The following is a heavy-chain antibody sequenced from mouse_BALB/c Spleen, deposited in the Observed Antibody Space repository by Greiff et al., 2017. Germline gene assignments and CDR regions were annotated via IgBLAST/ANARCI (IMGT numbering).Heavy chain of an antibody. CDR3: ARGNWDVDFDV. J-gene: IGHJ1*01. CDR2: IDPANGNT. Sequence: VQLQQSGAELVKPGASVKLSCTASGFNIKDTYMHWVKQRPEQGLEWIGRIDPANGNTKYDPKFQGKATITADTSSNTAYLQLSSLTSEDTAVYYCARGNWDVDFDVWGAGTTVTVSS. V-gene: IGHV14-3*02. CDR1: GFNIKDTY. D-gene: IGHD4-1*01.